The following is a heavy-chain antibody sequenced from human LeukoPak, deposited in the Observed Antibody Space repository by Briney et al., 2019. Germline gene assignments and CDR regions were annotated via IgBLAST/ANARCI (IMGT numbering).Heavy chain of an antibody. J-gene: IGHJ4*02. CDR2: ISGSGGVT. CDR1: GFIFSNYA. Sequence: PGGSLRLSCEASGFIFSNYAMSWVRQAPGKGLDWVSAISGSGGVTYYADSVKGRFTISRDNSKNTLYLQMNSLRAEDTAVYYCAKDAYCSGGSCYDHFDYWGQGTLVTVSS. D-gene: IGHD2-15*01. V-gene: IGHV3-23*01. CDR3: AKDAYCSGGSCYDHFDY.